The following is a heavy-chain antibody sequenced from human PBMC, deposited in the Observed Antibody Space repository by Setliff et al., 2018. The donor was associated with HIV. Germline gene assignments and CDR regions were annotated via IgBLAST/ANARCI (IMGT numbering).Heavy chain of an antibody. Sequence: PGGSLRLSCAASGFTFNTYAMSWVRQAPGKGLEWVSVISGSGASTFYADSVKGRFTISRDNSKSTLYLQMNGLRVEDTAVYYCAKDCGGECYAPDYWGQGTLVTVSS. J-gene: IGHJ4*02. D-gene: IGHD2-21*01. CDR2: ISGSGAST. V-gene: IGHV3-23*01. CDR3: AKDCGGECYAPDY. CDR1: GFTFNTYA.